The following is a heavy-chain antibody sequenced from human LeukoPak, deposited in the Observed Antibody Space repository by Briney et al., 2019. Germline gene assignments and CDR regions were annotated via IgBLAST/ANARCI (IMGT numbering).Heavy chain of an antibody. CDR1: GFTFSNYW. V-gene: IGHV3-48*02. Sequence: GGSLRLSCAASGFTFSNYWMSWVRQAPGKGLEWVSYISSSSSTIYYADSVKGRFTISRDNGKNSLYLQMNSLRDEDTAVYYCAKGGSYRFDYWGQGTLVTVSS. J-gene: IGHJ4*02. CDR3: AKGGSYRFDY. D-gene: IGHD1-26*01. CDR2: ISSSSSTI.